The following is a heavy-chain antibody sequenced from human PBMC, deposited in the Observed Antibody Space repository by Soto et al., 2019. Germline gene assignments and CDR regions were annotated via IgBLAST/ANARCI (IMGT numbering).Heavy chain of an antibody. CDR2: IYYSGST. CDR1: GGSISSGGYY. CDR3: ARQTYSGEKPSGLDV. D-gene: IGHD2-21*01. V-gene: IGHV4-31*03. Sequence: ASETLSLTCTVSGGSISSGGYYWSWIRQHPGKGLEWIGYIYYSGSTYYNPSLKSRVTISVDTSKNQFSLKLSSVTAADTAVYYCARQTYSGEKPSGLDVWGQGTTVTVSS. J-gene: IGHJ6*02.